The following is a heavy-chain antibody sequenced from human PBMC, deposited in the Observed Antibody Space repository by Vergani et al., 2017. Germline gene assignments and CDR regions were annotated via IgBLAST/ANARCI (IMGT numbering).Heavy chain of an antibody. CDR2: ISSSSSYI. Sequence: EVQLVESGGGLVKPGGSLRLSCAASGFTFSSYNMNWVRQAPGKGLEWVSSISSSSSYIYYADSVKGRFTISRDNAENSLYLQMNSLRAEDTAVYYCARDLDLSYDFWSGGLDALDIWGQGTMVTVSS. V-gene: IGHV3-21*01. J-gene: IGHJ3*02. CDR1: GFTFSSYN. CDR3: ARDLDLSYDFWSGGLDALDI. D-gene: IGHD3/OR15-3a*01.